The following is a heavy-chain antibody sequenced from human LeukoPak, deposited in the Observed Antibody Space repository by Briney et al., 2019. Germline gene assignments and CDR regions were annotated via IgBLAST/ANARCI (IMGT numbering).Heavy chain of an antibody. CDR1: GYTFTGYD. CDR3: ARKRVYYYGMDV. V-gene: IGHV1-8*01. CDR2: MNPNSGNT. J-gene: IGHJ6*02. Sequence: ASVKVSCKASGYTFTGYDINWVRQATGQGLEWMGWMNPNSGNTGYAQKFQGRVTMTRNTSISTAYMELSSLRSEGTAVYYCARKRVYYYGMDVWGQGTTVTVSS.